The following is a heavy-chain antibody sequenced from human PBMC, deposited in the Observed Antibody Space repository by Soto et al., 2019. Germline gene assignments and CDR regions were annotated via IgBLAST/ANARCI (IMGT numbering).Heavy chain of an antibody. V-gene: IGHV1-3*01. CDR3: ASSTAEFHCSAGSCSLYKGVWFDP. CDR2: INAGNGNT. J-gene: IGHJ5*02. D-gene: IGHD2-15*01. Sequence: ASVKVSCKASGYTFTSYAMHWVRQAPGQRLEWMGWINAGNGNTKYSQKFQGRVTITRDTSASTAYMELSSLRSEDTAVYYCASSTAEFHCSAGSCSLYKGVWFDPWGQGTLVTVSS. CDR1: GYTFTSYA.